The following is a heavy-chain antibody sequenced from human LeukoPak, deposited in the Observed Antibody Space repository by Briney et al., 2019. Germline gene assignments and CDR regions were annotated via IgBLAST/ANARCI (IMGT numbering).Heavy chain of an antibody. Sequence: GGSLRLSCAASGFTFSSYAMSWVRQAPGKGLEWVSAISGSGGSTYYADSVKGRFTISRDKSKNTLYLQMNSLRAADTAVYFCAKGPMGTTIDYFDYWGQGTLVTVSS. CDR2: ISGSGGST. CDR1: GFTFSSYA. V-gene: IGHV3-23*01. D-gene: IGHD1-26*01. CDR3: AKGPMGTTIDYFDY. J-gene: IGHJ4*02.